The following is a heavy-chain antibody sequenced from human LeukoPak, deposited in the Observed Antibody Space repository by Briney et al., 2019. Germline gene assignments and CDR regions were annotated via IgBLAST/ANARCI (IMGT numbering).Heavy chain of an antibody. CDR2: IYHSGST. J-gene: IGHJ3*02. D-gene: IGHD6-13*01. CDR3: ARGIAAAAGRVDAFDI. V-gene: IGHV4-30-2*01. Sequence: SQTLSLTCTVSGGSISSGGYYWSWIRQPPGKGLEWIGYIYHSGSTYYNPSLKSRVTISVDRSKNQFSLKLSSVTAADTAVYYCARGIAAAAGRVDAFDIWGQGTMVTVSS. CDR1: GGSISSGGYY.